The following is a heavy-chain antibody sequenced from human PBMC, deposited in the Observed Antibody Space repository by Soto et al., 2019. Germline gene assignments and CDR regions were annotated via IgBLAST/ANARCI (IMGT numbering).Heavy chain of an antibody. V-gene: IGHV4-59*01. CDR2: VYSSGST. J-gene: IGHJ5*02. D-gene: IGHD1-1*01. Sequence: SETLSLTCTATGGSISGYYWNWIRQPPGKGLEWIGYVYSSGSTNYNPSLKNRVTISVGTSYNQFSLKLNSVTAADTAVYYCARGQFTGTTQGDWFDPWGQGTLVTVSS. CDR3: ARGQFTGTTQGDWFDP. CDR1: GGSISGYY.